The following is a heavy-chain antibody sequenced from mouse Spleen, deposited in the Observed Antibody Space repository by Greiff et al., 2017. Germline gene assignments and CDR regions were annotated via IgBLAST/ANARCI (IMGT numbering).Heavy chain of an antibody. D-gene: IGHD2-4*01. V-gene: IGHV5-6*01. J-gene: IGHJ2*01. CDR1: GFTFSSYG. Sequence: EVQRVESGGDLVKPGGSLKLSCAASGFTFSSYGMSWVRQTPDKRLEWVATISSGGSYTYYPDSVKGRFTISRDNAKNTLYLQMSSLKSEDTAMYYCARDDCDVLYFDYWGQGTTLTVSS. CDR3: ARDDCDVLYFDY. CDR2: ISSGGSYT.